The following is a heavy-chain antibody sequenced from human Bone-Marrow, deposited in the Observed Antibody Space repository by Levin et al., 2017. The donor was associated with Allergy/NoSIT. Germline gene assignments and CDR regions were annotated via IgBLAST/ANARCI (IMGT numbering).Heavy chain of an antibody. Sequence: GGSLRLFCAASGFTFSHHEMTWVRQAPGKGLEWLSYISSGETIYYADSVKGRFTISRDNAKNSVYLQMNSLRAEDTAIYYCARLLRFRYFDYWGQGTLVTVSS. CDR3: ARLLRFRYFDY. CDR1: GFTFSHHE. J-gene: IGHJ4*02. CDR2: ISSGETI. D-gene: IGHD4-17*01. V-gene: IGHV3-48*03.